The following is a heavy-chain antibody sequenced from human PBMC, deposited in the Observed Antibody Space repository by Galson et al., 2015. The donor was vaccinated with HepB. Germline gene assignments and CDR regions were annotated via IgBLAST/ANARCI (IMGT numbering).Heavy chain of an antibody. J-gene: IGHJ3*02. CDR3: AKAQGYSFGAFDI. V-gene: IGHV3-23*01. D-gene: IGHD5-18*01. CDR2: ISGSGGST. Sequence: SLRLSCAASGFTFSSYAMSWVRQAPGKGLEWVSAISGSGGSTYYADSVKGRFTISRDNSKDTLYLQMNSLRAEDTAVYYCAKAQGYSFGAFDIWGQGTMVTVSS. CDR1: GFTFSSYA.